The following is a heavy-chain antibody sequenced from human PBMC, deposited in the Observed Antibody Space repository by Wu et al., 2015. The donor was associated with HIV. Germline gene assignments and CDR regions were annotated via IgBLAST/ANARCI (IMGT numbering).Heavy chain of an antibody. D-gene: IGHD5-24*01. Sequence: QVQLVQSGAEVKKPGSSVRISCKASGGTIISYAISWVRQAPGQGLEWLGGITPMFGTTNYAQTFHGRVTITADESTSVAYMELSSLRSADTAMYFCAREGIFGNGFNPLDFWGQGTLVTVSS. J-gene: IGHJ4*02. CDR1: GGTIISYA. CDR2: ITPMFGTT. V-gene: IGHV1-69*12. CDR3: AREGIFGNGFNPLDF.